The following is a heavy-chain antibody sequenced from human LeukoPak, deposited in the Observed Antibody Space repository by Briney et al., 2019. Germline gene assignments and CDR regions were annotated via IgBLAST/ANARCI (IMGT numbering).Heavy chain of an antibody. CDR1: GFTFSSYG. CDR3: ARDPRRVTTWYYYYYGMDV. J-gene: IGHJ6*02. Sequence: GGSLRLSCAASGFTFSSYGMHWVRQAPGKGLEWVAVIRYDGSNKYYADSVKGRFTISRDNSKNTLYLQMNSLRAEDTAVYYCARDPRRVTTWYYYYYGMDVWGQGTTVTVSS. V-gene: IGHV3-33*01. D-gene: IGHD4-17*01. CDR2: IRYDGSNK.